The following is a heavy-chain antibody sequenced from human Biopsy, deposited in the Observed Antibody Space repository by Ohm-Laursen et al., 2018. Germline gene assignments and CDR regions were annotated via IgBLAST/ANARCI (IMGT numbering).Heavy chain of an antibody. CDR1: SYTFTDYN. J-gene: IGHJ4*02. CDR2: INCKTGAT. D-gene: IGHD2-8*01. V-gene: IGHV1-2*02. Sequence: ASVKVSCKPPSYTFTDYNIHWMRQAPGQGLEWLGYINCKTGATNYAQKFQGTVTMTRDTSISTAYLALGSLRSADTAIYYCARDPLNGHKHFDYWGQGSLVTVSS. CDR3: ARDPLNGHKHFDY.